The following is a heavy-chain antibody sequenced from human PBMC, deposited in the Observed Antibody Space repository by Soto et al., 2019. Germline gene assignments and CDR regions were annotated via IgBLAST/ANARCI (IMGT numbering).Heavy chain of an antibody. D-gene: IGHD4-4*01. Sequence: QVQLQESGPGLVKPSETLSLTCTVSGGSISSYYWSWIRQPPGKGLEWIGYIYYNGNTNYNPSLKSRVTISVDTSKNQFSLKLSSVTAADTAVYYCARDGYTVTPNYYYGMDLWGQGTTVTVSS. V-gene: IGHV4-59*01. J-gene: IGHJ6*02. CDR3: ARDGYTVTPNYYYGMDL. CDR1: GGSISSYY. CDR2: IYYNGNT.